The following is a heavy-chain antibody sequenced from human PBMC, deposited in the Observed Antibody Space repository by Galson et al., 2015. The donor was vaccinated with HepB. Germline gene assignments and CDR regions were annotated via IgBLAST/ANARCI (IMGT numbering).Heavy chain of an antibody. Sequence: SLRLSCAASGFTFDDYAMHWVRQAPGKGLEWVSGISWNSGSIGYADSVKGRFTISRDNAKNSLYLQMNSLRAEDTALYYCAKGGTTSRAYYFDYWGQGTLVTVSS. J-gene: IGHJ4*02. CDR1: GFTFDDYA. V-gene: IGHV3-9*01. CDR3: AKGGTTSRAYYFDY. D-gene: IGHD3-16*01. CDR2: ISWNSGSI.